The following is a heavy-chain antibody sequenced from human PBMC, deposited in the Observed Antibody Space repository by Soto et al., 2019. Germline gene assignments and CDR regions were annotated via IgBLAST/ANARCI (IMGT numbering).Heavy chain of an antibody. D-gene: IGHD2-2*01. CDR3: TTETSRSHYFDY. V-gene: IGHV3-15*01. Sequence: PGGSLRLSCAASGFTFSNAWMSWVRQAPGKGLEWVGRIKSKTDGGTTDYAAPVKGRFTISRDDSKNTLYLQMNSLKTEDTAVYYCTTETSRSHYFDYWGQGTLVTVSS. CDR2: IKSKTDGGTT. CDR1: GFTFSNAW. J-gene: IGHJ4*02.